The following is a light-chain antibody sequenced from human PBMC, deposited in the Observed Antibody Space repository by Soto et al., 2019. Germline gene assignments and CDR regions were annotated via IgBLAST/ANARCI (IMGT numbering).Light chain of an antibody. CDR1: QGITSY. CDR3: QQTRSYPST. CDR2: GAS. J-gene: IGKJ4*01. Sequence: IQLTLSPSSLSASVGDSVTITCRASQGITSYLAWYQQKPGKAPNLLIYGASTLQSGVPSRFSGSGSGTDFTLTINSLQAEDFATYYCQQTRSYPSTFGGGTKVDIK. V-gene: IGKV1-9*01.